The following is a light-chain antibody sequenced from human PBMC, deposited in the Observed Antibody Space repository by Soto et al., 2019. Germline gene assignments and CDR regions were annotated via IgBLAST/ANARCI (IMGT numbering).Light chain of an antibody. J-gene: IGKJ4*01. V-gene: IGKV3-15*01. Sequence: EIVMTQSPATLSVSPGERAILSCRASQSVSNNLAWYQQKPGQAPSLLIYHASTRASGIPARFSGSGSGTEFTLTISSLQSEECAVYYCQQYNEWPLTFGGGTKVDIK. CDR3: QQYNEWPLT. CDR1: QSVSNN. CDR2: HAS.